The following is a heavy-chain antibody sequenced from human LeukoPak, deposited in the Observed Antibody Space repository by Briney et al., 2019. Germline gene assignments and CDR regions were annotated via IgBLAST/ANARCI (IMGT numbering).Heavy chain of an antibody. CDR1: GDSVSSNSAT. V-gene: IGHV6-1*01. Sequence: SQTLSLTCAISGDSVSSNSATWTWVRQSPSRGLEWLGRTYYRSKWSSDYEPSVQSRITINADTSNNQFSLQLDSVTPEDTAVYYCARDSPDGYGYVNFDYWGQGTLVTVSS. CDR2: TYYRSKWSS. D-gene: IGHD5-18*01. CDR3: ARDSPDGYGYVNFDY. J-gene: IGHJ4*02.